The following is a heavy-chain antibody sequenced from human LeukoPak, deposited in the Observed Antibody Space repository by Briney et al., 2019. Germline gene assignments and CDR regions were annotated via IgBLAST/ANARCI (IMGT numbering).Heavy chain of an antibody. Sequence: GGSLRLSCAASGFTVSSNYMSWVRQAPGKGLEWVSVIYSGGSTYYADSVKGRFTISRDNSKNTLYLQMNSLRAEDTAVYYCARYSPAPYYDFWSGYQSHYYYYGMDVWGQGTTVTVSS. D-gene: IGHD3-3*01. V-gene: IGHV3-53*01. CDR1: GFTVSSNY. CDR2: IYSGGST. J-gene: IGHJ6*02. CDR3: ARYSPAPYYDFWSGYQSHYYYYGMDV.